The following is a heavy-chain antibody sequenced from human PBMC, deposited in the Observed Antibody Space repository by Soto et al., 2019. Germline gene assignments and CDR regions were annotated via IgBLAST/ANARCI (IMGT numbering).Heavy chain of an antibody. J-gene: IGHJ4*02. CDR1: GRSISSSSYY. CDR2: IYYSGST. CDR3: ARAPLAVAGTSPWYFDY. V-gene: IGHV4-39*01. D-gene: IGHD6-19*01. Sequence: PSETVSLTCTVSGRSISSSSYYWVGIRQPPGKGLEWIGSIYYSGSTYYNPSLKSRVTISVDTSKNQFSLKLSSVTAADTAVYYCARAPLAVAGTSPWYFDYWGQGTLVTVSS.